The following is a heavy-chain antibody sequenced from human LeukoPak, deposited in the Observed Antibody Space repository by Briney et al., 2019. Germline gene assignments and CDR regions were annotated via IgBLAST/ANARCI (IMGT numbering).Heavy chain of an antibody. Sequence: ASVKVSCKASGYTFTSYDINWVRQATGQGLEWMGWMNPNSGNTGYAQKFQGRVTMTRNTPISTAYMELSSLRSEDTAVYYCATVESITIFGVVKYFDYWGQGTLVTVSS. CDR3: ATVESITIFGVVKYFDY. J-gene: IGHJ4*02. D-gene: IGHD3-3*01. CDR2: MNPNSGNT. CDR1: GYTFTSYD. V-gene: IGHV1-8*01.